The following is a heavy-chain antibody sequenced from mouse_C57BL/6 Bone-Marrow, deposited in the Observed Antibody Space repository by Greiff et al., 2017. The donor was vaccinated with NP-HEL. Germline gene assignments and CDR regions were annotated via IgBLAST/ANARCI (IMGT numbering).Heavy chain of an antibody. V-gene: IGHV1-52*01. CDR3: ARGNPPFDY. D-gene: IGHD2-1*01. CDR1: GYTFTSYW. Sequence: QVQLQQPGAELVRPGSSVKLSCKASGYTFTSYWMHWVKQRPIQGLEWIGNIDPSDSETHYNQKFKDKATLTADKSSSTAYMQLNSLTSEDSAVYFCARGNPPFDYWGQGTTLTVSS. CDR2: IDPSDSET. J-gene: IGHJ2*01.